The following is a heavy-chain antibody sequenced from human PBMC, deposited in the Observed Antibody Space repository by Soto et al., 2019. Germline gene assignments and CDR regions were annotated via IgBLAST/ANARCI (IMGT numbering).Heavy chain of an antibody. D-gene: IGHD6-6*01. CDR2: ISYDGSNK. J-gene: IGHJ6*02. CDR1: GFTFSSYA. CDR3: ARDIAARPRYGMDV. Sequence: QVQLVESGGGVVQPGRSLRLSCAASGFTFSSYAMHWVRQAPGKGLEWVAVISYDGSNKYYADSVKGRFTISRDNSKNTLYLQMNSLRAEDTAVYYCARDIAARPRYGMDVWGQGTTVTVSS. V-gene: IGHV3-30-3*01.